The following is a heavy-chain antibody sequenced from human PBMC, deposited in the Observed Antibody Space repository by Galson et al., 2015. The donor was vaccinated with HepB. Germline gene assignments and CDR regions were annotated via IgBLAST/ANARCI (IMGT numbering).Heavy chain of an antibody. CDR1: GITLSNYG. V-gene: IGHV3-33*01. J-gene: IGHJ4*02. Sequence: SLRLSCAASGITLSNYGTHWVRQAPGKGLEWVAVIWYDGSNEYYADSVKGRFSISRDNFNNMLYLRMNSLRVGDTGVYYCARDDAGVRSLDFWGQGTLVTVSS. D-gene: IGHD1-26*01. CDR3: ARDDAGVRSLDF. CDR2: IWYDGSNE.